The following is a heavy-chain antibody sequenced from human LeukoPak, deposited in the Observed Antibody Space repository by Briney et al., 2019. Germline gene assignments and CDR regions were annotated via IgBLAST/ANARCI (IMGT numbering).Heavy chain of an antibody. CDR2: IYSGGST. Sequence: GGSLRLSCAASGFTVSSNYMSWVRQAPGKGLEWVSVIYSGGSTYYADSVKGRFTISRDNSKNTLYLQMNSLRAEDTAVYYCARDRGYSYGHYYFDYWGQGTLVTVSS. J-gene: IGHJ4*02. CDR3: ARDRGYSYGHYYFDY. V-gene: IGHV3-66*01. CDR1: GFTVSSNY. D-gene: IGHD5-18*01.